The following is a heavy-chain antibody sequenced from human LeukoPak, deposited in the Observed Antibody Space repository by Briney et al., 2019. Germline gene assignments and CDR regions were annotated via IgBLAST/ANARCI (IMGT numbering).Heavy chain of an antibody. D-gene: IGHD6-13*01. V-gene: IGHV3-48*03. J-gene: IGHJ5*02. Sequence: GGSLRLSCAASGFTFSSYEMNWVRQAPGKGLEWVSHISSSGSTIYYADSVKGRFTISRDNAKNSLYLQMNSLRAEDTAVYYCARGGAAAEWFDPWGQGTLVTVSS. CDR2: ISSSGSTI. CDR1: GFTFSSYE. CDR3: ARGGAAAEWFDP.